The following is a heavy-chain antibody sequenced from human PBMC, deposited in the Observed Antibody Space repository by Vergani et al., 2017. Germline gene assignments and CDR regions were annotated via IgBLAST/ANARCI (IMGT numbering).Heavy chain of an antibody. V-gene: IGHV3-21*01. Sequence: EVQLVESGGGLVKPGGSLRLSCAASGFTFSNAWMSWVRQAPGKGLEWVSSISSSSSYIYYADSVKGRFTISRDNAKNSLYRQMNSLRAEDTAVYYCARALYYYDSSGTADYWGQGSLVTVSS. CDR3: ARALYYYDSSGTADY. J-gene: IGHJ4*02. D-gene: IGHD3-22*01. CDR2: ISSSSSYI. CDR1: GFTFSNAW.